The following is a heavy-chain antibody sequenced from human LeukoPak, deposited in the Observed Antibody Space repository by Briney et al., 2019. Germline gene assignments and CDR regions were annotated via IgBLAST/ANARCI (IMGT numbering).Heavy chain of an antibody. CDR1: GFTFSSYV. D-gene: IGHD6-6*01. V-gene: IGHV3-30*01. J-gene: IGHJ4*02. CDR2: ISYDGSNK. Sequence: PGRSLRLSCAASGFTFSSYVMHWVRQAPGKGLEWVAVISYDGSNKYYADSVKGRFTISRDNSKNTLYLQMNSLRAEDTAVYYCARPYSCSSYLDYWGEGTLVTVSS. CDR3: ARPYSCSSYLDY.